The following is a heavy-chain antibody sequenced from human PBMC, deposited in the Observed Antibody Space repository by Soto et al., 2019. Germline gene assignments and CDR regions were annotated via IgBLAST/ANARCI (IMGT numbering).Heavy chain of an antibody. D-gene: IGHD4-17*01. CDR2: IYYSGST. Sequence: SETLSLTCTVSGGSISSCGYYGSWIRQHPGKGLEWIGYIYYSGSTYYNPSLKSRVTISVDTSKNQFSLKLSSVTAADTAVYYCARLATVTTFVDYWGQGTLVTVSS. J-gene: IGHJ4*02. CDR3: ARLATVTTFVDY. V-gene: IGHV4-31*03. CDR1: GGSISSCGYY.